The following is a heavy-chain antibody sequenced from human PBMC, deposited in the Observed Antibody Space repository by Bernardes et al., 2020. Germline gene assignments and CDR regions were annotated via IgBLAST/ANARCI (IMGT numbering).Heavy chain of an antibody. J-gene: IGHJ3*02. CDR1: GFTFSSYA. V-gene: IGHV3-23*01. CDR3: AAQWLVLNTFDI. Sequence: GGSLRLSCAASGFTFSSYAMSWVRQAPGKGLEWVSSISGSGSSTYYGDSVKGRFTISRDNSKNTLYLQMNSLRAEDTAVYYCAAQWLVLNTFDIWGQGTMVSVSS. CDR2: ISGSGSST. D-gene: IGHD6-19*01.